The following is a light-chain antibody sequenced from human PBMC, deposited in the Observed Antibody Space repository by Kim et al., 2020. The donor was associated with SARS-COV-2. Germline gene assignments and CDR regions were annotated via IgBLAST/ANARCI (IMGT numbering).Light chain of an antibody. Sequence: ESVGDRVHITCRGSQGIRNDFGWFQQIPEKAPKRLIYAASNLQSGVPSRFSGSGSGTEFSLTISSLQPEDFGTYYCHQANSFPLAFGQRTRLEIK. CDR3: HQANSFPLA. CDR1: QGIRND. J-gene: IGKJ5*01. V-gene: IGKV1-17*01. CDR2: AAS.